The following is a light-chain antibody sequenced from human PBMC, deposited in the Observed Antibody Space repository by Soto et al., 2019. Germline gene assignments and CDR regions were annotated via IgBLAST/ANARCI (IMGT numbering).Light chain of an antibody. V-gene: IGKV3-15*01. J-gene: IGKJ5*01. CDR2: DAS. Sequence: EIVMTQSPATLSVSPGERVTLSCRASQSAISNLAWYQQKPGQTPRLLIYDASTRATDIPARFSGSGSGTDFTLTISGLLSEDFAVYYCHQYCKWPLTFGGGTRLEI. CDR1: QSAISN. CDR3: HQYCKWPLT.